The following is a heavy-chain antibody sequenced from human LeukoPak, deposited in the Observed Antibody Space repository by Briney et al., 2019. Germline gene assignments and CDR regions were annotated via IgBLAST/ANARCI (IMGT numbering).Heavy chain of an antibody. CDR3: AKETTVGDEL. J-gene: IGHJ3*01. V-gene: IGHV3-30*18. CDR2: ISYDGSNK. CDR1: GFTFSSYG. D-gene: IGHD4-23*01. Sequence: PGRSLRLSCAASGFTFSSYGMHWVRQALGKGLEWVAVISYDGSNKYYADSVKGRFTISRDNSKNTLYLQMNSLRAEDTAVYYCAKETTVGDELWGQGTMVTVSS.